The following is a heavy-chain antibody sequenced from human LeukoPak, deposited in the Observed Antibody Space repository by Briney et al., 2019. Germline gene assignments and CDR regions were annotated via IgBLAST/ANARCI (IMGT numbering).Heavy chain of an antibody. Sequence: SETLSLTCTVSGGSISSSSYYWTWIRQPPGKGLEWIGSFYYSGNTYYSPSLKSRVTISVDTSKNQFSLRLTSVTAADTAVYYCARHINGGPYDSLDVWGQGTTVTVSS. J-gene: IGHJ6*02. CDR3: ARHINGGPYDSLDV. CDR2: FYYSGNT. D-gene: IGHD3-3*01. V-gene: IGHV4-39*01. CDR1: GGSISSSSYY.